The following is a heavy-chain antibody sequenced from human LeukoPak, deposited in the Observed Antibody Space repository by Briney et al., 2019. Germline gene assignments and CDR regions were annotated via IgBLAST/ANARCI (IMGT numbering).Heavy chain of an antibody. CDR3: ARDRHVPGLYYYYMDV. V-gene: IGHV3-48*01. CDR2: IGHTGSIT. CDR1: GFTFGSYS. Sequence: GGSLRLSCAGSGFTFGSYSMNWVRHAPGKGLEWVSYIGHTGSITDYADAVKGRFTISRDNDKNSLYLQMNSLRPEDTAVYFCARDRHVPGLYYYYMDVWGKGTTVTVSS. D-gene: IGHD6-6*01. J-gene: IGHJ6*03.